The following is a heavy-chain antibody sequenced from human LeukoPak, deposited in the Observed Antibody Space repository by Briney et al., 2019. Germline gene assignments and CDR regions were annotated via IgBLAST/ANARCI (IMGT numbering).Heavy chain of an antibody. CDR1: GFTFSSYW. J-gene: IGHJ6*03. Sequence: GGSLRLSCAASGFTFSSYWMHWVRQAPGKGLVWVSRINSDGSSTSYVDSVKGRFTISRDNAKNTLYLQMNSLRAEDTAVYYCARGHYYDSSGYYSNYYYYYMDVWGKGTTVTVSS. D-gene: IGHD3-22*01. CDR3: ARGHYYDSSGYYSNYYYYYMDV. CDR2: INSDGSST. V-gene: IGHV3-74*01.